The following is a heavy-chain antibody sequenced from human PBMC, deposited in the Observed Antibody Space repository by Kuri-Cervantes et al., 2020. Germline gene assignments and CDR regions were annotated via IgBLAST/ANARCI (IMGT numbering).Heavy chain of an antibody. Sequence: GGSLRLSCAASGFTFSSYAMHWVRQAPGKGLEWVAVISYDGSNKYYADSVKGRFTISRDNSKNTLYLQMNSLRAEDTAVYYCAKAAAYDSSGYLFDYWGQGTLVTVSS. D-gene: IGHD3-22*01. CDR2: ISYDGSNK. CDR1: GFTFSSYA. CDR3: AKAAAYDSSGYLFDY. V-gene: IGHV3-30-3*01. J-gene: IGHJ4*02.